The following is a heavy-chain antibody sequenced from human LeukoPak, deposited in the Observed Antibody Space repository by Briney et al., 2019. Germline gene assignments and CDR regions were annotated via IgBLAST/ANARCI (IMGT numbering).Heavy chain of an antibody. CDR1: GFTFSSYG. CDR2: ISYDGSNK. D-gene: IGHD3-10*01. Sequence: TGGSLRLSCAASGFTFSSYGMHWVRQAPGKGLEWVAVISYDGSNKYYADSVKGRFTISRDNSKNTLYLQMNSLRAEDTAVYYCAKARGGSGSYYHDVFDIWGQGTMVTVSS. J-gene: IGHJ3*02. CDR3: AKARGGSGSYYHDVFDI. V-gene: IGHV3-30*18.